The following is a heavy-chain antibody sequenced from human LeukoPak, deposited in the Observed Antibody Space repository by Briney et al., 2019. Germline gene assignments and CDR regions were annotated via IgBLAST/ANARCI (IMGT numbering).Heavy chain of an antibody. CDR1: GYSFTSYW. CDR2: IYPDNSDT. V-gene: IGHV5-51*01. CDR3: ARTRTTVDALDI. D-gene: IGHD4-17*01. J-gene: IGHJ3*02. Sequence: GESLKISCKASGYSFTSYWIGWVRQMPGKGLEWMGIIYPDNSDTRYSPSFQGQVTISADKSITTAYLHLSSLQASDTAIYYCARTRTTVDALDIWGQGTMVTVSS.